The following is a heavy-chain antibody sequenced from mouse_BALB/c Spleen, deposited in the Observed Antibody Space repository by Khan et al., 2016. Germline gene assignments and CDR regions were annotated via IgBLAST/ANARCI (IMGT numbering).Heavy chain of an antibody. CDR2: ILPGSGTT. Sequence: QVQLQQSGAELMKPGASVNISCKATGYTFSSYWIEWVKERPGHGLEWIGEILPGSGTTNYNANFKGKATFTAETSSSTAYMQLSSLTSEDSAVYYCARGPYWGQGTLVTVSA. CDR3: ARGPY. CDR1: GYTFSSYW. V-gene: IGHV1-9*01. J-gene: IGHJ3*01.